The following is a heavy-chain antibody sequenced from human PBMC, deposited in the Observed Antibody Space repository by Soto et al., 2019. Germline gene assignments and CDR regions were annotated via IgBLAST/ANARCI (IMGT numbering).Heavy chain of an antibody. CDR3: ARSRSYNRDSSFYDSSGYHY. J-gene: IGHJ4*02. Sequence: GESLKISCKGSGYSFTSYWIGWVCQMPGKGLEWMGIIYPGDSDTRYSPSFQGQVTISVDKSISTAYLQWSSLKASDTAMYYCARSRSYNRDSSFYDSSGYHYWGQGTLVTVPQ. CDR1: GYSFTSYW. D-gene: IGHD3-22*01. V-gene: IGHV5-51*01. CDR2: IYPGDSDT.